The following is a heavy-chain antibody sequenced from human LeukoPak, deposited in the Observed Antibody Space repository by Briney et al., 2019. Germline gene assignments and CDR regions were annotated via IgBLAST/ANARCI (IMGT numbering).Heavy chain of an antibody. D-gene: IGHD1-14*01. CDR1: GFTFSNYW. CDR3: GRVDLRTFHHNYYMDV. CDR2: INEDGSEK. Sequence: GGSLRLSCAASGFTFSNYWMGCVRQSPGKGLEWVVNINEDGSEKYYVDAVKGRFTISRDNAKKSLYLQMNSLRAEDTAVYYCGRVDLRTFHHNYYMDVWGKGTTVTVSS. J-gene: IGHJ6*03. V-gene: IGHV3-7*01.